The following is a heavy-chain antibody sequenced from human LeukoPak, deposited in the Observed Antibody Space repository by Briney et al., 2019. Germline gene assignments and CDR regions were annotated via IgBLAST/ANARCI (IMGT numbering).Heavy chain of an antibody. Sequence: GTSLRLSCAASGFTFSAYGMHWGRDAPGKGLEWVSLISHDGGDERYADSVKGRLTISRDNSKSTLYLQMNSLRVEDTAVYYCARGNQWLIDYWGQGTQVTVSS. J-gene: IGHJ4*02. CDR2: ISHDGGDE. CDR1: GFTFSAYG. CDR3: ARGNQWLIDY. V-gene: IGHV3-30*03. D-gene: IGHD6-19*01.